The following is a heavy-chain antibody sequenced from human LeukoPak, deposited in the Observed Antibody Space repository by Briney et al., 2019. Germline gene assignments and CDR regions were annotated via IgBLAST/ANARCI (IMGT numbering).Heavy chain of an antibody. CDR2: IYYTGST. CDR1: GGSISSSYY. V-gene: IGHV4-39*01. CDR3: LSCDPLYIGSSGLYFQS. D-gene: IGHD6-6*01. Sequence: SETLSLTCTVSGGSISSSYYWGWIRQPPGKGLEWIGSIYYTGSTYYSPSLKSRVTISVDTSKNQFSLKLSSVTAADTAVYYCLSCDPLYIGSSGLYFQSWGQGTLVTVSS. J-gene: IGHJ1*01.